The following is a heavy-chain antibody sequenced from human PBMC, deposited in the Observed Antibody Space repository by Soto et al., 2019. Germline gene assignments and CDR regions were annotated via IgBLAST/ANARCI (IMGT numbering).Heavy chain of an antibody. V-gene: IGHV1-18*01. CDR1: GYTFTSYG. CDR3: ARGTSGSHDY. J-gene: IGHJ4*02. CDR2: ISAYNGNT. D-gene: IGHD3-10*01. Sequence: QVQLVQSGAEVKKPGASVKVSCKASGYTFTSYGISWVRQAPGQGLEWMGWISAYNGNTNYAQKLQGSVTMTQEPATSTAYMEVRSVRSDDTAVYYCARGTSGSHDYWGPGTLVTVSS.